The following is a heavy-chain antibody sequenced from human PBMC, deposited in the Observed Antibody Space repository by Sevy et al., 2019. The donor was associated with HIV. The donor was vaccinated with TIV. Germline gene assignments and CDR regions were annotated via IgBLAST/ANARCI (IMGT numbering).Heavy chain of an antibody. V-gene: IGHV3-23*01. CDR2: LSFGCGEI. D-gene: IGHD2-8*01. CDR3: AREGCTKPHDY. CDR1: GFTFSKYS. J-gene: IGHJ4*02. Sequence: GGSLRLSCAASGFTFSKYSMSWVRQPPGKGLEWVSTLSFGCGEINSADSWKGRFTISRDNSKSSVYLQMNNLRPEDTAVYYCAREGCTKPHDYWGQGTLVTVSS.